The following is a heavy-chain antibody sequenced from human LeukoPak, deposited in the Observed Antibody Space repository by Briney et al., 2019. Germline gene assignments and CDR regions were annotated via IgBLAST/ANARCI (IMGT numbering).Heavy chain of an antibody. Sequence: GRSLRLSCAASGFTFSSYAMHWVRQAPGKGLEWVAVISYDGSNKYYADSVKGRFTISRDNSKNTLYLQMNSLRAEDTAVYYCARASNWNGRFDPWGQGTLVTVSS. CDR3: ARASNWNGRFDP. CDR2: ISYDGSNK. CDR1: GFTFSSYA. D-gene: IGHD1-1*01. V-gene: IGHV3-30-3*01. J-gene: IGHJ5*02.